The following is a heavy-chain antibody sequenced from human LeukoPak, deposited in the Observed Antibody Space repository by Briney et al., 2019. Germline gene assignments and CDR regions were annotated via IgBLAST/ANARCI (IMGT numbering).Heavy chain of an antibody. CDR1: GFTFSSYA. J-gene: IGHJ6*03. D-gene: IGHD1-14*01. CDR3: ASHSEYYYYYMDV. V-gene: IGHV3-23*01. CDR2: ISGSGGST. Sequence: PGGSLRLSCAASGFTFSSYAMSWVRQALGKGLEWVSAISGSGGSTYYADSVKGRFTISRDKSKNTLYLQMNSLRAEDTAVYYCASHSEYYYYYMDVWGKGTTVTVSS.